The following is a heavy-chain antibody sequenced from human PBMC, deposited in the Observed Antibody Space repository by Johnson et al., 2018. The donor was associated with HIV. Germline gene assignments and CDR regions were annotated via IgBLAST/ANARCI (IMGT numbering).Heavy chain of an antibody. V-gene: IGHV3-30*04. CDR2: ISYDGSNK. CDR1: GFTFSSYA. D-gene: IGHD4-17*01. CDR3: AKQRGVRANGDQENDSFDI. Sequence: QVKLVESGGGVVQPGRSLRLSCAASGFTFSSYAMHWVRQAPGKGLAWVAVISYDGSNKYYADSVKGRFTISRDNSKNTLYLQMKSLRAEDTAVYYCAKQRGVRANGDQENDSFDIWGQGTMVTVSS. J-gene: IGHJ3*02.